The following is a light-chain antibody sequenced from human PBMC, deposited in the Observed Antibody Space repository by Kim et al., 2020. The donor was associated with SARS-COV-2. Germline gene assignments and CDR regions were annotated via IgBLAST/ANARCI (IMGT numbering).Light chain of an antibody. CDR3: QQYNNWPPLT. Sequence: SPGERCTLSCRASQSVSSTLAWYQQKPGQAPRLLIYGASTRATGIPARFSGSGSGTEFTLTISSLQSEDFAVYYCQQYNNWPPLTFGGGTKVDIK. CDR1: QSVSST. J-gene: IGKJ4*01. CDR2: GAS. V-gene: IGKV3-15*01.